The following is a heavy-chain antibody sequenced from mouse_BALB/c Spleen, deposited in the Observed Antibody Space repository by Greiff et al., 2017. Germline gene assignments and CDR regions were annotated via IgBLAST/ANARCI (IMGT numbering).Heavy chain of an antibody. CDR2: IDPANGNT. CDR1: GFTITDTY. CDR3: ALLDV. Sequence: VQLQQSGAELVKPGASVKLSCTASGFTITDTYMHWVEQRPEQGLEWIGRIDPANGNTKYDPKFQGKATITADTSSNTAYLQLSSLTSEDTAVYYCALLDVWGAGTTVTVSS. V-gene: IGHV14-3*02. J-gene: IGHJ1*01.